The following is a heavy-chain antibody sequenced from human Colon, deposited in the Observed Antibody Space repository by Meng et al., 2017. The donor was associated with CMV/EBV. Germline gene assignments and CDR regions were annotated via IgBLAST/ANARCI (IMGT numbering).Heavy chain of an antibody. J-gene: IGHJ5*01. Sequence: CTLDGGSFSGYHWHWFRQPPQRGLEWIGHVNGGGSSDSNPSLKSRVTISLDTSKNQFSLRLTSVTVADTGVYYCARGMVVIAPWFDAWGHGTLVTVSS. CDR1: GGSFSGYH. CDR3: ARGMVVIAPWFDA. D-gene: IGHD2-21*01. V-gene: IGHV4-34*01. CDR2: VNGGGSS.